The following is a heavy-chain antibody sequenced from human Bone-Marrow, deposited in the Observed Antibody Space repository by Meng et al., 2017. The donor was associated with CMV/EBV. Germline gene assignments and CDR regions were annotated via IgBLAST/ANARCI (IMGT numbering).Heavy chain of an antibody. Sequence: SETLSLTCTVSGDFISGAYYYWAWIRQPPGKGLEWIGSIYYSGSTYYNPSLKSRVTISVDTSKNQFSLKLSSVTAADTAVYYCARGPVLDIVVVPAAIDYYGMDVWGQGTTVTVSS. J-gene: IGHJ6*02. CDR1: GDFISGAYYY. CDR3: ARGPVLDIVVVPAAIDYYGMDV. V-gene: IGHV4-39*07. CDR2: IYYSGST. D-gene: IGHD2-2*02.